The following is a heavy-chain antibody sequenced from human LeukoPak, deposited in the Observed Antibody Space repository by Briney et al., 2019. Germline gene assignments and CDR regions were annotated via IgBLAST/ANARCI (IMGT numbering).Heavy chain of an antibody. CDR2: ISNDGSIQ. CDR1: GFTLSLSNYG. V-gene: IGHV3-33*01. D-gene: IGHD4-11*01. CDR3: VRYTADYRAFDM. J-gene: IGHJ3*02. Sequence: PGRSLRLSCATSGFTLSLSNYGMHWVRQAPGKGLEWVAVISNDGSIQYYADSVKGRFSISRDNSEKTVFLQMSSLRAEDTALYYCVRYTADYRAFDMWGQGTMVSVSS.